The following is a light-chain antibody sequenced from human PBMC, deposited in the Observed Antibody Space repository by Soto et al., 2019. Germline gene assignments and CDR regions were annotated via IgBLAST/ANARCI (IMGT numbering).Light chain of an antibody. CDR1: ESVGPY. V-gene: IGKV3-11*01. CDR2: DAS. Sequence: IVLTQSPGTMAFSPGESATLTCRASESVGPYLAWYRQKPGQAPRLLISDASNRATGVPARFSGSGSGTDFTLTISSLETEDFAVYYCQQRSNWPRITFGQGTRLEIK. CDR3: QQRSNWPRIT. J-gene: IGKJ5*01.